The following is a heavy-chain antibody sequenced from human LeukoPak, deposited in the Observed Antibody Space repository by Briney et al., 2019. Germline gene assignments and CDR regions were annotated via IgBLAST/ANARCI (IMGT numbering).Heavy chain of an antibody. J-gene: IGHJ3*01. CDR3: ARDYFITSGYYHSKSFDD. CDR1: GDSISSGGFY. D-gene: IGHD3-22*01. CDR2: IYHTGST. Sequence: SEALSLTCIVSGDSISSGGFYWSWIRQHPGKGLEWIGYIYHTGSTYYNPSLKGRVSISVDTSANEFFLNLNSVTAADTAVYYCARDYFITSGYYHSKSFDDWGPGTMVTVSS. V-gene: IGHV4-31*03.